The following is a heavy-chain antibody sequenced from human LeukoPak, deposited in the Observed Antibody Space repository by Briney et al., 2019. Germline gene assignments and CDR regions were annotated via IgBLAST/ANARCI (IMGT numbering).Heavy chain of an antibody. CDR1: GFTFSSYG. Sequence: GGSLRLSCAASGFTFSSYGMHWVRQAPGKGLEWVAVIWYDGSNKYYADSVKGRFTISRDNSKNTLYLQMNSLRAEDTAVYYCARVPLITIFGVVIRPFDYWGQGTLVTVSS. V-gene: IGHV3-33*01. CDR3: ARVPLITIFGVVIRPFDY. J-gene: IGHJ4*02. CDR2: IWYDGSNK. D-gene: IGHD3-3*01.